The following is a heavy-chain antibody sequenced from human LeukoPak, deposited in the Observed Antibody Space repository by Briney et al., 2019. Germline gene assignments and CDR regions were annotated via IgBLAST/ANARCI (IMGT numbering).Heavy chain of an antibody. D-gene: IGHD1-26*01. J-gene: IGHJ4*02. CDR1: GYTFTSYD. V-gene: IGHV1-8*01. CDR3: ASSPNDGSYYGGFDY. CDR2: MNPNSGNT. Sequence: ASVKVSCKASGYTFTSYDINWVRQATGQGPEWMGWMNPNSGNTGYAQKFQGRVTMTRNTSISTAYMELSSLRSEDTAVYYCASSPNDGSYYGGFDYWGQGTLVTVSS.